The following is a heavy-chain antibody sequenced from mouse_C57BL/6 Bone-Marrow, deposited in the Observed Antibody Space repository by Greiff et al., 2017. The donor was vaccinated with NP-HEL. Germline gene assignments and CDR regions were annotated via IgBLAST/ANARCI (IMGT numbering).Heavy chain of an antibody. J-gene: IGHJ2*01. CDR3: ARGRPIRADY. CDR1: GYTFTDYY. Sequence: VQLQQSGPVLVKPGASVKMSCKASGYTFTDYYMNWVKQSHGKSLEWIGVINPYNGGTSYNQKFKGKATLTVDKSSSTAYMELNSLTSEDSAVYYCARGRPIRADYWGQGTTLTVSS. CDR2: INPYNGGT. V-gene: IGHV1-19*01. D-gene: IGHD1-1*01.